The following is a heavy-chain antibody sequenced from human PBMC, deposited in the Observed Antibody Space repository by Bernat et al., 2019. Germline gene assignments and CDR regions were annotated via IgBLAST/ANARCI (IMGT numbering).Heavy chain of an antibody. V-gene: IGHV3-53*05. CDR3: AVYKGTTWFDAMDV. CDR1: GFTVSSNY. J-gene: IGHJ3*01. CDR2: IYSGGST. Sequence: EVQLVETGGGLIQPGGSLRLSCAASGFTVSSNYMSWVRQAPGKGLEWVSVIYSGGSTYYADSVKGRFTISRDNSKNTLYLQMNSLRAEDTAVYYRAVYKGTTWFDAMDVWGQGTMVTVSS. D-gene: IGHD3-10*01.